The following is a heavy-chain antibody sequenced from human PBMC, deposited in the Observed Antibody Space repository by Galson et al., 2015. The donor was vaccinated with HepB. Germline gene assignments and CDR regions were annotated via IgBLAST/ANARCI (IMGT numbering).Heavy chain of an antibody. CDR2: IIPIFGTA. CDR3: ADGVAAAGTVAYYYYYGMDV. J-gene: IGHJ6*02. CDR1: GGTFSSYA. V-gene: IGHV1-69*06. D-gene: IGHD6-13*01. Sequence: SVKVSCKASGGTFSSYAISWVRQAPGQGLEWMGGIIPIFGTANYAQKFQGRVTITADKSTSTAYMELSSLRSEDTAVYYCADGVAAAGTVAYYYYYGMDVWGQGTTVTVSS.